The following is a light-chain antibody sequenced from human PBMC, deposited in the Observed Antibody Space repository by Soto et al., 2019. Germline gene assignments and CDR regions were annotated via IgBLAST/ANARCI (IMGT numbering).Light chain of an antibody. CDR2: GAS. Sequence: EIVMTQSPATLSVSLGERVTLSCRASQSVSTTLAWYQQKPGQAPRLLIYGASTRATGIPARFSGSGSGTEFTLSIGSLQSEDFAVYYCQQYNNWPPAFGGGTKVDIK. J-gene: IGKJ4*01. CDR3: QQYNNWPPA. CDR1: QSVSTT. V-gene: IGKV3-15*01.